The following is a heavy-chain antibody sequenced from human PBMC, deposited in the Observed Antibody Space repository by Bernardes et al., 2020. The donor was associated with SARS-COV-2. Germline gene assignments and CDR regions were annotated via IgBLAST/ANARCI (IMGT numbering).Heavy chain of an antibody. CDR3: ARHPETLVRESSYFDY. D-gene: IGHD3-10*01. J-gene: IGHJ4*02. Sequence: GGSLRLSCVVSGFTVNSYDMHWVRQAPGRGLEWVAVMWSDRTNQYDADSVRGRFTISRDISKNMLFLQMNNLRAEDTAVYYCARHPETLVRESSYFDYWGQGTLVTVSS. CDR2: MWSDRTNQ. V-gene: IGHV3-33*01. CDR1: GFTVNSYD.